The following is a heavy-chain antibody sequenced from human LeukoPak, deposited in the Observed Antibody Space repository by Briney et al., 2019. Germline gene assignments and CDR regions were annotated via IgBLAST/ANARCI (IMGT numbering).Heavy chain of an antibody. Sequence: PSETLSLTCTVSGGSISSGGYYWSWIRQPPGKGLEWIGYIYHSGSTYYNPSLKSRVTISVDRSKNQFSLKLSSVTAADTAVYYCARDAGYCTNGVCYNPDYMDVWGKGTTVTVSS. CDR2: IYHSGST. J-gene: IGHJ6*03. CDR1: GGSISSGGYY. D-gene: IGHD2-8*01. CDR3: ARDAGYCTNGVCYNPDYMDV. V-gene: IGHV4-30-2*01.